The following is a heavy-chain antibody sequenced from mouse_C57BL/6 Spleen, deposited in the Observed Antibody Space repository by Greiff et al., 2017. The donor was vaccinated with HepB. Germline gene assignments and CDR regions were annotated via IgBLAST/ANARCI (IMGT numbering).Heavy chain of an antibody. D-gene: IGHD2-4*01. CDR3: ARPSYYDYDVGVYWYFDV. J-gene: IGHJ1*03. CDR2: INPSNGGT. V-gene: IGHV1-53*01. CDR1: GYTFTSYW. Sequence: QVQLQQPGTELVKPGASVKLSCKASGYTFTSYWMHWVKQRPGQGLEWIGNINPSNGGTNYNEKFKSKATLTVDKSSSTAYMQLSSLTSEDSAVYYCARPSYYDYDVGVYWYFDVWGTGTTVTVSS.